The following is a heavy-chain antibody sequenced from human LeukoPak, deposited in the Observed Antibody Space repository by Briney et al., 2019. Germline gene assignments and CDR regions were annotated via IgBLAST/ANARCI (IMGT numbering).Heavy chain of an antibody. CDR3: ARATRDSSSSNYMRRFDY. Sequence: SETLSLTCAVSGYSISSDNYWVWIRQPPGQGLEWTGGIYHSGSTYCNPSLKSRVTMSVDTSKNQFSLKLSSVTAADTAVYYCARATRDSSSSNYMRRFDYWGQGTLVTVSS. CDR1: GYSISSDNY. V-gene: IGHV4-38-2*01. J-gene: IGHJ4*02. CDR2: IYHSGST. D-gene: IGHD3-22*01.